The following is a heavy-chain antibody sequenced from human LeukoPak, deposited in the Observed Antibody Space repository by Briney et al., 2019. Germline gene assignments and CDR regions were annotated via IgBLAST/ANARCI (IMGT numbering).Heavy chain of an antibody. D-gene: IGHD2-8*01. Sequence: GGSLRLSCAASGFTFSSYGMHWVRQAPGKGLEWVAVISYDGSNKYYADSVKGRFTISRDNSKNTLYLQMNSLKAEDTAVYYCAKEYCSNSVCHSLDYWGQGTLVTVSS. CDR2: ISYDGSNK. CDR1: GFTFSSYG. V-gene: IGHV3-30*18. CDR3: AKEYCSNSVCHSLDY. J-gene: IGHJ4*02.